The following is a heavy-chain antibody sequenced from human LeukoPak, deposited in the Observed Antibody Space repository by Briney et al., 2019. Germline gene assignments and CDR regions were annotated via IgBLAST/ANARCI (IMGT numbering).Heavy chain of an antibody. Sequence: SETLSLTCTVSGRSISSSSYYWGWIRQPPGKGLEWIGSIYYSGSTYYNPSLKSRVTISVDTSKNQFSLKLSSVTAADTAVYYCARVPIMGLFDYWGQGTLVTVSS. CDR2: IYYSGST. CDR1: GRSISSSSYY. J-gene: IGHJ4*02. CDR3: ARVPIMGLFDY. V-gene: IGHV4-39*07.